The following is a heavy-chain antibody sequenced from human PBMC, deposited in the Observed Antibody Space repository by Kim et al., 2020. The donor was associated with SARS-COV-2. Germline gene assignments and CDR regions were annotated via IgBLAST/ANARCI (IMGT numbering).Heavy chain of an antibody. CDR1: GFTVSSNY. D-gene: IGHD6-13*01. Sequence: VGSLRLSCAASGFTVSSNYMSWVRQAPGKGLEWVSVIYSGGSTYYADSVKGRFTISRDNSKNTLYLQMNSLRAEDTAVYYCARDSYSSSWYRDYWGQGTLVTVSS. J-gene: IGHJ4*02. CDR2: IYSGGST. V-gene: IGHV3-66*02. CDR3: ARDSYSSSWYRDY.